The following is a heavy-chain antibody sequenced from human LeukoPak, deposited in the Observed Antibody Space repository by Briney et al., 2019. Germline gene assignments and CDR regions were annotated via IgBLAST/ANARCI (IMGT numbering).Heavy chain of an antibody. CDR2: IFTSGS. CDR3: VANFDGLLY. CDR1: GGSISGYY. V-gene: IGHV4-4*07. D-gene: IGHD2-15*01. J-gene: IGHJ4*02. Sequence: SETLSLTCTVSGGSISGYYWNWIRQPAGKGLEWIGRIFTSGSDPNPSLKSRVTMSIDTSTNQFSLRLSSVTAADTAVYYCVANFDGLLYWGRGTLVTVSS.